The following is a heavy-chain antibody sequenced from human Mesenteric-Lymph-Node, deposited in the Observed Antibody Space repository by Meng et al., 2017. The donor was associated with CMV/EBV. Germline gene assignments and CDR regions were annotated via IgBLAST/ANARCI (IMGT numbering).Heavy chain of an antibody. J-gene: IGHJ4*02. CDR3: ARADYYYATTGYYLPNYFDY. Sequence: SETLSLTCSVSGFSIRSGSFWSWIRQPPGKGLAWIASIYDRENIYYNPSLKSRVTISIDTSKNQFSLKLSSVSAADTAVYYVARADYYYATTGYYLPNYFDYWGQGTLVTVSS. CDR1: GFSIRSGSF. CDR2: IYDRENI. D-gene: IGHD3-22*01. V-gene: IGHV4-38-2*02.